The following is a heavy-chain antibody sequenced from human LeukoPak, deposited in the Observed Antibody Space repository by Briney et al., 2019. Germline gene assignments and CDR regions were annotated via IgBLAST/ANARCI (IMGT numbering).Heavy chain of an antibody. CDR1: GFTFDDYA. D-gene: IGHD2-21*01. Sequence: PGGSLRLSCAASGFTFDDYAMHWVRQAPGKGLEWVSGISWNSGSIGYADSVKGRFTISRDNAKNSLYLQMNSLRAEDTALYYCAKALSYSPGSYYYYMDVWGKGTTVTVS. J-gene: IGHJ6*03. V-gene: IGHV3-9*01. CDR2: ISWNSGSI. CDR3: AKALSYSPGSYYYYMDV.